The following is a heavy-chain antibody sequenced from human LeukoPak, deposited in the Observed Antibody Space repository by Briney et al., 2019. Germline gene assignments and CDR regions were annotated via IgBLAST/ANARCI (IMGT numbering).Heavy chain of an antibody. CDR2: IYYSGST. Sequence: SETLSLTCTVSGGSISSYYWSWIRQPPGKGLEWIGYIYYSGSTNYNPSLKSRVTISVDTSKNQPSLKLTSVTAADTAVYYCARETSQKGAHYMDVWGKGTTVTVSS. J-gene: IGHJ6*03. D-gene: IGHD3-16*01. V-gene: IGHV4-59*01. CDR3: ARETSQKGAHYMDV. CDR1: GGSISSYY.